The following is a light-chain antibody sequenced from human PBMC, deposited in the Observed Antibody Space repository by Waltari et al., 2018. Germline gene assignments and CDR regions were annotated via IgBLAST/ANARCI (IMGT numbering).Light chain of an antibody. Sequence: QSALTQPASVSGSPGQSITISCTGTSSDIGSYNLVSWYQHHPGKAPNLIIYEVNRRPSGVSVLSSAAKSVNTASLTISGLQADDEADYYCCSYAGDSTYVFGTGAKVTVL. CDR1: SSDIGSYNL. V-gene: IGLV2-23*02. CDR3: CSYAGDSTYV. J-gene: IGLJ1*01. CDR2: EVN.